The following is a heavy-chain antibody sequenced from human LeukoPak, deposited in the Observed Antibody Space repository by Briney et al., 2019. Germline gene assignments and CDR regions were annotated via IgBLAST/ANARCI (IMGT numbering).Heavy chain of an antibody. J-gene: IGHJ4*02. CDR2: ISGSGVSP. V-gene: IGHV3-23*01. CDR1: GFTFSSYA. CDR3: AKGYYDYVWGSYYFDY. D-gene: IGHD3-16*01. Sequence: PGGSLRLSFAPSGFTFSSYAMSWAPQAPGKGLDWVSPISGSGVSPYYAESVKGRFTISRDNSRDTLYLQMNSLRAEDTAVYYCAKGYYDYVWGSYYFDYWGQGTLVTVSS.